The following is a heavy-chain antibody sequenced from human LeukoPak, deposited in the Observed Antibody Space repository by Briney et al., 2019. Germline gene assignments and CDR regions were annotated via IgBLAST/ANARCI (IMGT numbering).Heavy chain of an antibody. D-gene: IGHD2-15*01. Sequence: SETLSLTCAVYGGSFSGYYWSWLRQPPGKGLEWIGEINHSGSTNYNPSLKSRVTISVDTSKNQFSLKLSSVTAADTAVYYCARMCSGGSCHTSLGDESPWGQGTLVTVSS. CDR1: GGSFSGYY. J-gene: IGHJ5*02. CDR2: INHSGST. V-gene: IGHV4-34*01. CDR3: ARMCSGGSCHTSLGDESP.